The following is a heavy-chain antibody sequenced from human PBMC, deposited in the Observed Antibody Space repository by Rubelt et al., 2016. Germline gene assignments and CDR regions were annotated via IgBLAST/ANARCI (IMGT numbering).Heavy chain of an antibody. D-gene: IGHD6-13*01. J-gene: IGHJ4*02. CDR2: INHSGST. V-gene: IGHV4-34*01. Sequence: QVQLQQWGAGLLKPSETLSLTCAVYGGSFTDYYWTWIRQPPGKGLEWIGEINHSGSTNYNSSLKSRATISVDTSKSQFSLRLKSGTASDTALYYCTRGGSSSHFPYFDYWGQEILVTVSS. CDR1: GGSFTDYY. CDR3: TRGGSSSHFPYFDY.